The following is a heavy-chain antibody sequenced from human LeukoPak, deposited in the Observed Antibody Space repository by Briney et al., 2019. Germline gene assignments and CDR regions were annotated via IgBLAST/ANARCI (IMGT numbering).Heavy chain of an antibody. CDR2: ISWNSGSI. CDR1: GFTFDDYA. J-gene: IGHJ3*02. D-gene: IGHD6-13*01. CDR3: AKDMQQLVTDAFDI. Sequence: GGSLRLSCAASGFTFDDYAMHWVRQAPGKGLEWASGISWNSGSIGYADSVKGRFTISRDNAKNSLYLQMNSLRAEDTALYYCAKDMQQLVTDAFDIWGQGTMVTVSS. V-gene: IGHV3-9*01.